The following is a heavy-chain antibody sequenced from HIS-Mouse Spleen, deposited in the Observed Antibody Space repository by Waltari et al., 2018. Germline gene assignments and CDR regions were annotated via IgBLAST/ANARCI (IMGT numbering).Heavy chain of an antibody. D-gene: IGHD6-6*01. Sequence: EVQLVESGGGLVQRGRSLRLACSVSGFTFDDFAMHWVRQAPGKGLEWVSGISWNSGSIGYADSVKGRFTISRDNAKNSLYLQMNSLRAEDTALYYCVKDMRYSSSYFDYWGQGTLVTVSS. CDR1: GFTFDDFA. CDR3: VKDMRYSSSYFDY. V-gene: IGHV3-9*01. CDR2: ISWNSGSI. J-gene: IGHJ4*02.